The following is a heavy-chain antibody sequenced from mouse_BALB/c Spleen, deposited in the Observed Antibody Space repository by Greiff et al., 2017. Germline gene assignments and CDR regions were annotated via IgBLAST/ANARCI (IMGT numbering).Heavy chain of an antibody. CDR3: ARSNGHYYAMDY. D-gene: IGHD1-1*02. V-gene: IGHV1-4*01. CDR2: INPSSGYT. CDR1: GYTFTSYT. Sequence: VQLQQSGAELARPGASVKMSCKASGYTFTSYTMHWVKQRPGQGLEWIGYINPSSGYTNYNQKFKDKATLTADKSSSTAYMQLSSLTSEDSAVYYCARSNGHYYAMDYWGQGTSVTVSS. J-gene: IGHJ4*01.